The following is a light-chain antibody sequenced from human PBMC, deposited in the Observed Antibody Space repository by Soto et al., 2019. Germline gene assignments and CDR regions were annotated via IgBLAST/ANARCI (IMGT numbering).Light chain of an antibody. CDR2: GAS. Sequence: EVVLTQSPSSLSLSHGERATLSCRASQNVDSNYLAWYQQKPGQAPRIIIFGASGRATGIPDRFSGSGSGTDFTLTISRLEPEDFAVYYCQQYGSLSWTFGQGTKVDI. V-gene: IGKV3-20*01. CDR3: QQYGSLSWT. CDR1: QNVDSNY. J-gene: IGKJ1*01.